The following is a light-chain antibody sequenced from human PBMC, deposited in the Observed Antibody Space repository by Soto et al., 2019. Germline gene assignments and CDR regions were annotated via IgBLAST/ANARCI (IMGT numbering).Light chain of an antibody. CDR1: PSVSSSY. Sequence: EIVLTQSPGTLSLSPGERATLSCRASPSVSSSYLAWYQQKPGQAPRRLIYGPSSRATGIPDRFSGSGSGTEFTLTISRLEPEDFAVYYCQQYGSSSWTFGQGTKVEIK. CDR3: QQYGSSSWT. CDR2: GPS. J-gene: IGKJ1*01. V-gene: IGKV3-20*01.